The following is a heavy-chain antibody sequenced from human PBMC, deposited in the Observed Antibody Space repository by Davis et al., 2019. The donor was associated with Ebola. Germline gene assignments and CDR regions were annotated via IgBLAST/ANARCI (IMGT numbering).Heavy chain of an antibody. V-gene: IGHV3-30*03. CDR2: ISYDGSNK. CDR1: GFSFSTYV. Sequence: GESLKISCTASGFSFSTYVMHWVRQAPGKGLEWVAVISYDGSNKYYVDSVKGRFTISRDNSKNALFLQMNSLRPEDTAVYFCARDLGAGGVGATMQYWGPGTLVTVSS. J-gene: IGHJ1*01. D-gene: IGHD1-26*01. CDR3: ARDLGAGGVGATMQY.